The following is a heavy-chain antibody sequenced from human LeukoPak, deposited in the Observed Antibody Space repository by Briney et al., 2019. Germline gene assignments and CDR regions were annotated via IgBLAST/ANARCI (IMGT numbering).Heavy chain of an antibody. CDR3: ARRNHSSGWYSGAFDY. D-gene: IGHD6-19*01. V-gene: IGHV4-59*08. CDR1: GGPISSYY. J-gene: IGHJ4*02. CDR2: IYYSGST. Sequence: SETLSLTCTVSGGPISSYYWSWIRQPPGKGLEWIGYIYYSGSTNYNPSLKSRVTISVDTSKNQFSLKLSSVTAADTAVYYCARRNHSSGWYSGAFDYWGQGTLVTVSS.